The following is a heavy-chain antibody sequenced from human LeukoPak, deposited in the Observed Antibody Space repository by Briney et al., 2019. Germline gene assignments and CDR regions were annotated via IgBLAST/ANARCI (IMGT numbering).Heavy chain of an antibody. CDR1: GIPFGNNW. CDR2: INSDGGGA. J-gene: IGHJ5*02. CDR3: ARDVPHNWFDT. V-gene: IGHV3-74*01. Sequence: PGGSLRLSCAASGIPFGNNWMHWVRQGPGKGLVWISRINSDGGGAIYADSVKGRFTVSRDNAKNTLYLQMSSLRAEDTAVYYCARDVPHNWFDTWGQGTLVTVSS.